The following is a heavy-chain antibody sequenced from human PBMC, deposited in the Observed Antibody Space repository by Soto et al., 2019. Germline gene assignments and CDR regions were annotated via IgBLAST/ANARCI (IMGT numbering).Heavy chain of an antibody. CDR2: ISYDGSNK. V-gene: IGHV3-30*18. J-gene: IGHJ4*02. CDR1: GFTFSSYG. CDR3: AKAGGLNTFDY. D-gene: IGHD2-21*02. Sequence: QVQLVESGGGVVQPGRSLRLSCAASGFTFSSYGMHWVRQAPGKGLEWVAVISYDGSNKYYADSVKGRFTISRDNSKNTLYLQMNILRAEDTAVYYCAKAGGLNTFDYWGQGTLVTVSS.